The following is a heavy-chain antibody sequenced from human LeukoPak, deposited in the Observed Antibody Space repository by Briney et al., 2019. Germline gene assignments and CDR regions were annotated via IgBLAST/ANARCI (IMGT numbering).Heavy chain of an antibody. CDR1: GYTFTGYY. J-gene: IGHJ4*02. Sequence: ASVKVSCKASGYTFTGYYMHWVRQAAGQGLEWMGWINPNCGGTNYAQKFQGRVTMTRDTSISTAYMKLSRLRSDDTAVYYCARGGIYGSGSSCYGDIGWVYYFVYWGQGTLVTVSS. V-gene: IGHV1-2*02. CDR2: INPNCGGT. CDR3: ARGGIYGSGSSCYGDIGWVYYFVY. D-gene: IGHD2-15*01.